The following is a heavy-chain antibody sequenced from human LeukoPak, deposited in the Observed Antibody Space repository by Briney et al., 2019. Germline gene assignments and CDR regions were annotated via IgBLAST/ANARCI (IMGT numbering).Heavy chain of an antibody. J-gene: IGHJ3*02. V-gene: IGHV1-24*01. CDR2: FDPEDGET. D-gene: IGHD4-17*01. CDR3: ATVPNYGDYEDAFDI. CDR1: GYTITELS. Sequence: ASVKVSCKVSGYTITELSMHWVRQAPGKGLEWMGGFDPEDGETIYAQKFQGRVTMTEDTSTDTAYMELSSLRSEDTAVYYCATVPNYGDYEDAFDIWGQGTMVTVSS.